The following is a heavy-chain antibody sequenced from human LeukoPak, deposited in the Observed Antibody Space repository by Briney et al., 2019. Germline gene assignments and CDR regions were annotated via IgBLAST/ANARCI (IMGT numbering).Heavy chain of an antibody. CDR2: ISYDGSNK. Sequence: GRSLRLSCAASGFTFSSYAMHWVRQAPGKGLEWVAVISYDGSNKYYADSVKGRFTISRDNSKNTLYLQMNSLRAEDTAVYYCAKHLRIYDFWSGYWGAPDYWGQGTLVTVSS. CDR3: AKHLRIYDFWSGYWGAPDY. CDR1: GFTFSSYA. J-gene: IGHJ4*02. D-gene: IGHD3-3*01. V-gene: IGHV3-30-3*02.